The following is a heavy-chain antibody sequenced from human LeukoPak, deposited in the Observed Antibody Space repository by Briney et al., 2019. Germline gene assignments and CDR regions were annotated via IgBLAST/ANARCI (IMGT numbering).Heavy chain of an antibody. CDR1: GFNFEDYA. CDR3: AKSFYYDSSGFIANGVFDV. V-gene: IGHV3-9*01. J-gene: IGHJ3*01. D-gene: IGHD3-22*01. CDR2: ISGNNGSI. Sequence: GGSLRLSCAASGFNFEDYAMHWVQQVPGKGLEWVAGISGNNGSIGYADSVKGRFTISRNNARDFLDLQMNSLRAEDTALYYCAKSFYYDSSGFIANGVFDVWGQGTMVTVSS.